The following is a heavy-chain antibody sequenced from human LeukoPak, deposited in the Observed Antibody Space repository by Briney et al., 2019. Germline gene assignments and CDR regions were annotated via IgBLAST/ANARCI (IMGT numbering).Heavy chain of an antibody. CDR2: IYYSGST. D-gene: IGHD2-15*01. CDR1: GGSISSSNYY. CDR3: ARDKGATLDY. Sequence: SETLSLTCTVSGGSISSSNYYWGWIRQPPGKGLEWIGSIYYSGSTYYSPSLKSRVTISVDTSKNQFSLKVSSVTAADTAVYYCARDKGATLDYWGQGTLVTVSS. V-gene: IGHV4-39*07. J-gene: IGHJ4*02.